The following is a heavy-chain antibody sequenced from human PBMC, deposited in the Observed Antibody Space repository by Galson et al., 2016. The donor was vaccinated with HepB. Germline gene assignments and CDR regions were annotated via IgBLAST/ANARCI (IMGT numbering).Heavy chain of an antibody. D-gene: IGHD3-10*01. V-gene: IGHV4-39*01. Sequence: SETLSLTCTVSGASITSSNYYWAWIRQPPGRGLEWIGSVYYGGLAFYKPSLESRLTISIDTSKSQFSLGLSSVTAADTALYYCSRHDLFGNWFDPWGQGTLVTVSS. CDR3: SRHDLFGNWFDP. CDR1: GASITSSNYY. J-gene: IGHJ5*02. CDR2: VYYGGLA.